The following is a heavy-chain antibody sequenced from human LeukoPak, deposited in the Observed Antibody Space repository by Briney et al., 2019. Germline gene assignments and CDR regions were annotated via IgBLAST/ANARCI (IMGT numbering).Heavy chain of an antibody. CDR2: ISPSGGST. D-gene: IGHD3-10*01. CDR1: GYTFTSYY. J-gene: IGHJ3*02. V-gene: IGHV1-46*01. Sequence: GASVKVSCKASGYTFTSYYMHWVRQAPGQGLEWMGIISPSGGSTSYAQKFQGRVTMTRDTSTSTVYMELSSLRSEDTAVYYCARVTVTMVREGAFDIWGQGTMVTVSS. CDR3: ARVTVTMVREGAFDI.